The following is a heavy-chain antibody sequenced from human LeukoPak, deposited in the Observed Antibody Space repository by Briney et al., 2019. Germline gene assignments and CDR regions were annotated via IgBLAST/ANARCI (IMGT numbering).Heavy chain of an antibody. CDR3: ARDPRSRRDYDSSGYYGGCGH. Sequence: GASVRVSCKASGYTFTIYGISWVRPAPGQGLESMGWISAYNGNTNYPQKLQGRVTMTTDTSTRKDYMELRSLRSDDTAVYYCARDPRSRRDYDSSGYYGGCGHWGQGTLVTVSS. V-gene: IGHV1-18*01. CDR2: ISAYNGNT. J-gene: IGHJ4*02. D-gene: IGHD3-22*01. CDR1: GYTFTIYG.